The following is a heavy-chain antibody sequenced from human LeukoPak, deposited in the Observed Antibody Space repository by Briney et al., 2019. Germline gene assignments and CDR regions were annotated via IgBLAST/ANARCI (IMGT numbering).Heavy chain of an antibody. Sequence: SETLSLTCTVSGGSISSYYWSWIWQPPGKGLEWIGYIYYSGSTNYNPSLKSRVTISVDTSKNQFSLKLSSVTAADTAVYYCARGKVQGVIFDYWGQGTLVTVSS. CDR1: GGSISSYY. CDR3: ARGKVQGVIFDY. D-gene: IGHD3-10*01. CDR2: IYYSGST. V-gene: IGHV4-59*01. J-gene: IGHJ4*02.